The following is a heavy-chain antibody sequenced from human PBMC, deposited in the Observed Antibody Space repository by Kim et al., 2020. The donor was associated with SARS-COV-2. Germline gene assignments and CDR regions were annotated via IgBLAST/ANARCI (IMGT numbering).Heavy chain of an antibody. CDR2: ISWEGSST. CDR1: GFTFDDYA. D-gene: IGHD6-13*01. J-gene: IGHJ4*02. V-gene: IGHV3-43D*03. CDR3: AKGVSVAAAYPLDY. Sequence: GGSLRLSCAASGFTFDDYAMHWVRQAPGKGLEWVSLISWEGSSTYYADSVKGRFTISRDNNKNSLYLQMKSLRAEDTALYYCAKGVSVAAAYPLDYWGQGTLVTVSS.